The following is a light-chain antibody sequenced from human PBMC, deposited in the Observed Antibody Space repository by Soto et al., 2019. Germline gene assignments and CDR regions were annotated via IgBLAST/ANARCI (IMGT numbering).Light chain of an antibody. CDR2: EVT. CDR1: SSDVGGYNH. Sequence: QSLLTQPASVSGSPGQSITLSCAGSSSDVGGYNHVSWYQHHPGKAPKLLIYEVTNRPSGVSNRFSGSKSGNTASLTISGLQAEDEAEYYCSSYTSSFSSVVGNGTKVTVL. V-gene: IGLV2-14*01. CDR3: SSYTSSFSSV. J-gene: IGLJ1*01.